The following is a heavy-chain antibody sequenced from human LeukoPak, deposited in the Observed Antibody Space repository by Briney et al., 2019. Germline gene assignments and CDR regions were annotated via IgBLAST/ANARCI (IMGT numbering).Heavy chain of an antibody. Sequence: VRVSLKDAADACTGGNERRVRWAPRQGLEWMGRINPNSGGTNYAQKFQGRVNMTRETSISKAYMELSRLRSDDTAVYYCARADSRQWLERGYWFDPWGQGTLVTVSS. V-gene: IGHV1-2*06. CDR3: ARADSRQWLERGYWFDP. D-gene: IGHD6-19*01. J-gene: IGHJ5*02. CDR2: INPNSGGT. CDR1: ADACTGGN.